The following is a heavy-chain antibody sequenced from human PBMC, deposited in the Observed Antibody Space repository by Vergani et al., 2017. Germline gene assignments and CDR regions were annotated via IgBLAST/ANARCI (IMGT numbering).Heavy chain of an antibody. CDR3: ARDQRVSVTTLGPPLYYYYGMDV. CDR1: GYTFTSYY. D-gene: IGHD4-17*01. Sequence: QVQLVQSGAEVKKPGASVKVSCKASGYTFTSYYMHWVRQAPGQGLEWMGIINPSGGSTSYAQKFQGRVTMTRDTSTSTVYMELSSLRSEDTAVYYCARDQRVSVTTLGPPLYYYYGMDVWGQGTTVTVSS. CDR2: INPSGGST. J-gene: IGHJ6*02. V-gene: IGHV1-46*01.